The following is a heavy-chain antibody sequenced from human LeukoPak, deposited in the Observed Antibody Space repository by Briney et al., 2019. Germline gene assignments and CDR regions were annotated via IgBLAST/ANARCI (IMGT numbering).Heavy chain of an antibody. V-gene: IGHV3-30*18. D-gene: IGHD3-22*01. CDR2: ISYDGSNK. Sequence: GGSLRLSCAASGFTFSSYGMHWVRQAPGKGLEWVAVISYDGSNKYYADSVKGRFTISRDNSKNTLYLQMNSLRAEDTAVYYCAKDPHSSGFDYWGQGTLVTVSS. J-gene: IGHJ4*02. CDR3: AKDPHSSGFDY. CDR1: GFTFSSYG.